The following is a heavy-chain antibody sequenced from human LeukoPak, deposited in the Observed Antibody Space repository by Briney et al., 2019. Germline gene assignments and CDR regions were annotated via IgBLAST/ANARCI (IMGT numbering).Heavy chain of an antibody. J-gene: IGHJ5*02. CDR3: AKGSRWDCSSTTCYPYNWFDP. D-gene: IGHD2-2*01. V-gene: IGHV3-23*01. Sequence: PGGSLRLSCATSGFTFSDHYMTWVRQAPGKGLEWVSGISGSGGSPYYADSVKGRFTISRDNSKNTLYLQMNSLRAEDTAVYYCAKGSRWDCSSTTCYPYNWFDPWGQGTLVTVSS. CDR1: GFTFSDHY. CDR2: ISGSGGSP.